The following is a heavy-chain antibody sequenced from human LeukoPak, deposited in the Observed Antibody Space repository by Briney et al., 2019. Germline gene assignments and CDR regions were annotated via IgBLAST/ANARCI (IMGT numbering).Heavy chain of an antibody. J-gene: IGHJ3*02. Sequence: GGSLRLSCAASGFTFSSYSMNWVRQAPGKGLEWVSSISSSSSYIYYADSVKGRFTISRDNAKNSLYLQMNSLRAEDTAVYYCATAARNYDSSDYAFDIWGQGTMVTVSS. CDR2: ISSSSSYI. CDR3: ATAARNYDSSDYAFDI. D-gene: IGHD3-22*01. V-gene: IGHV3-21*01. CDR1: GFTFSSYS.